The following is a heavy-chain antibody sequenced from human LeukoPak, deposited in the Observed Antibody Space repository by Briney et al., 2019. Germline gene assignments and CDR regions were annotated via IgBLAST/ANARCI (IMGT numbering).Heavy chain of an antibody. CDR2: INHSGST. D-gene: IGHD2-15*01. V-gene: IGHV4-34*01. J-gene: IGHJ4*02. CDR1: GGSFSGYY. CDR3: ASGILFSGGTTFDY. Sequence: SETLSLTCAVYGGSFSGYYWSWIRQPPGKGLEWIGEINHSGSTNYNPSLKSRVTISVDTSKNQFSLKLSSVTAADTAVYYCASGILFSGGTTFDYWAREPWSPSPQ.